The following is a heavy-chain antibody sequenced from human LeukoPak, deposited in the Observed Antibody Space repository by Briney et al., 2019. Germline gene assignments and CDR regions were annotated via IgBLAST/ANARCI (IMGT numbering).Heavy chain of an antibody. CDR3: ARGLALTYYYYMDV. D-gene: IGHD2-8*01. CDR2: IYYSGST. J-gene: IGHJ6*03. Sequence: SETLSLTCTVSGGSISSYYWSWIRQPPGKGLGWIGYIYYSGSTNYNPSLKSRVTISVDTSKNQFSLKLSSVTAADTAVYYCARGLALTYYYYMDVWGKGTTVTVSS. CDR1: GGSISSYY. V-gene: IGHV4-59*01.